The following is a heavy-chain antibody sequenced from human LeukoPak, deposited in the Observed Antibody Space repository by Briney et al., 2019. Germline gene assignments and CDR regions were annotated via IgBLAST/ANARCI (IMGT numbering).Heavy chain of an antibody. Sequence: SVKVSCKASGGTFSSYAISWVRQAPGQGLEWMGGIVPIFGTANYAQKFQGRVTITTDESTSTAYMELSSLRSEDTAVYYCARESGSYSDYYYYMDVWGKGTTVTVSS. CDR3: ARESGSYSDYYYYMDV. J-gene: IGHJ6*03. CDR1: GGTFSSYA. D-gene: IGHD1-26*01. CDR2: IVPIFGTA. V-gene: IGHV1-69*05.